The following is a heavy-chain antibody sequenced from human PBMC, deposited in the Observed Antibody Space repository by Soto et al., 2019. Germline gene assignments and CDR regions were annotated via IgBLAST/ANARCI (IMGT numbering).Heavy chain of an antibody. V-gene: IGHV3-33*01. Sequence: GGSLRLSCAASGFTFSSYGMHWVRQAPGKGLEWVAVIWYDGNNKYYADSVKGRFTISRDNSKNTLYLQMNSLRAEDTAVYYCARWGIYYYDSSADAFDIWGQGTMVTVSS. D-gene: IGHD3-22*01. CDR1: GFTFSSYG. J-gene: IGHJ3*02. CDR3: ARWGIYYYDSSADAFDI. CDR2: IWYDGNNK.